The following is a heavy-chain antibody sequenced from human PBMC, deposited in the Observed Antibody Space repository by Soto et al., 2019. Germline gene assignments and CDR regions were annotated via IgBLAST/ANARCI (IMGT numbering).Heavy chain of an antibody. D-gene: IGHD3-10*01. Sequence: SLRLSSAAAGFIVRSNYMTWVSQAPGKGLEWVSGIYSSDNIYDPDAVKVRFTTSRDNSQNTFFLQMNSLRAEDTAVYYCARDSGMIRGNYGIDVWGQETTVAVSS. CDR3: ARDSGMIRGNYGIDV. V-gene: IGHV3-53*01. CDR1: GFIVRSNY. J-gene: IGHJ6*02. CDR2: IYSSDNI.